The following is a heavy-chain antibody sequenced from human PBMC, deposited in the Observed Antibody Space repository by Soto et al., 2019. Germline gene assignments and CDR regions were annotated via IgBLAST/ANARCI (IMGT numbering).Heavy chain of an antibody. CDR3: ARDMEMRGFPYSSGWY. D-gene: IGHD6-19*01. CDR1: GFTFSSYW. J-gene: IGHJ4*02. CDR2: INSDGSST. V-gene: IGHV3-74*01. Sequence: EVQLVESGGGLVQPGGSLRLSCAASGFTFSSYWMHWVHQTPGKGLVWVSRINSDGSSTSYADSVKGRFTISRDNAKNTLYLQMNSLRAEDTAVYYCARDMEMRGFPYSSGWYWGQGTLVTVSS.